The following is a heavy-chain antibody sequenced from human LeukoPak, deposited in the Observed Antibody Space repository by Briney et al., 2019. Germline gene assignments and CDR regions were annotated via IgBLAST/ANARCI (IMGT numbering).Heavy chain of an antibody. CDR3: ARGGISHY. J-gene: IGHJ4*02. V-gene: IGHV4-34*01. CDR2: INHSGST. D-gene: IGHD3-10*01. CDR1: GGSFSGYY. Sequence: SETLSLTCAVYGGSFSGYYWSWICQPPGKGLEWIGEINHSGSTNYNPSLKSRVTISVDTSKNQFSLKLSSVTAADTAVYYCARGGISHYWGQRTLVTVSS.